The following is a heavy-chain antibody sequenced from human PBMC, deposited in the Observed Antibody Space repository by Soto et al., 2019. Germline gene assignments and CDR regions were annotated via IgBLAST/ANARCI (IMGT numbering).Heavy chain of an antibody. V-gene: IGHV1-69*13. D-gene: IGHD2-15*01. J-gene: IGHJ5*02. Sequence: SVKVSCKASGGTFSSYDISWVRQAPGQGLEWMGGIIPIFGTANYAQKFQGRVTITADASTSTAYMELSSLRSEDTAVYYCARGSGCILFVPYNWFDPWGQGPLGSVFS. CDR3: ARGSGCILFVPYNWFDP. CDR2: IIPIFGTA. CDR1: GGTFSSYD.